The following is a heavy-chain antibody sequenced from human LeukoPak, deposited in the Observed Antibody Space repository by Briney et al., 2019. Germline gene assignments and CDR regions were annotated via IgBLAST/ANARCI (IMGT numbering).Heavy chain of an antibody. D-gene: IGHD3-10*01. CDR3: ARRYYGSGNYHFDF. V-gene: IGHV4-38-2*02. CDR2: FYHGGST. Sequence: PSETLSLTCTVSGYSITSDYYWGWVRQPPGKGLEWIGSFYHGGSTYFNPSLRSRVTISVDTSKNQFSLKPSSVIAADTAVYYCARRYYGSGNYHFDFWGQGTLVTVSS. CDR1: GYSITSDYY. J-gene: IGHJ4*02.